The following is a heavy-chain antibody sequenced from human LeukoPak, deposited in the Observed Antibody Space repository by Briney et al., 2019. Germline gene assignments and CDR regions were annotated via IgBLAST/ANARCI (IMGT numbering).Heavy chain of an antibody. J-gene: IGHJ5*02. CDR3: AKAYQGNSNWFDP. Sequence: GGSLRLSCAASGFTFSSYGMHWVRKPPAKGLEGVAVISYDGSNKYYADSVKGRFTISRDNSKNTLYLQMNSLRAEDTAVYYCAKAYQGNSNWFDPWGQGTLVTVSS. D-gene: IGHD2-2*01. CDR1: GFTFSSYG. V-gene: IGHV3-30*18. CDR2: ISYDGSNK.